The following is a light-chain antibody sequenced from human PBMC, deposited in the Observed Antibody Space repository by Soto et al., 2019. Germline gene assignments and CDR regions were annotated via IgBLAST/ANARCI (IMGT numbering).Light chain of an antibody. Sequence: QSVLTQPASVSGSPGQSITISCTGTSSDVSGYNYVSWYQQHPGKAPKLMIYDVSNRPSGVSNRFSGSKSGNTASLTISGLQAEDEADYYCSSYTSSSFYVFGTGTKLTVL. CDR1: SSDVSGYNY. CDR2: DVS. V-gene: IGLV2-14*01. CDR3: SSYTSSSFYV. J-gene: IGLJ1*01.